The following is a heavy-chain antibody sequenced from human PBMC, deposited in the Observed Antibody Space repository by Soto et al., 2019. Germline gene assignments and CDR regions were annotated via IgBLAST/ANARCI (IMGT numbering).Heavy chain of an antibody. D-gene: IGHD6-19*01. CDR2: ISGSGDST. CDR3: AKEGTSGLYYFDY. Sequence: PGGSLRLSCAASGFTFSSYAMSWVRQAPGKGLEWVSAISGSGDSTYYADSVKGRFTISRDNSRNTLYLQMNSLRAGDSAKYYCAKEGTSGLYYFDYRGPGTLVTVSS. J-gene: IGHJ4*02. V-gene: IGHV3-23*01. CDR1: GFTFSSYA.